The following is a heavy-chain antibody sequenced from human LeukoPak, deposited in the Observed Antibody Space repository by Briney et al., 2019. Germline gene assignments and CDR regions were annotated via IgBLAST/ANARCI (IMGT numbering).Heavy chain of an antibody. J-gene: IGHJ2*01. Sequence: ASVNVSCKASGGTFSSYAISWVRQAPGQGLEWMGWISPNSGGTDYAQRFQGRVTMTRDTSISTAYMELSSLRSDDTAVYYCAIQPWGSGNNWYFDLWGRGTLVTVSS. D-gene: IGHD7-27*01. CDR1: GGTFSSYA. CDR3: AIQPWGSGNNWYFDL. V-gene: IGHV1-2*02. CDR2: ISPNSGGT.